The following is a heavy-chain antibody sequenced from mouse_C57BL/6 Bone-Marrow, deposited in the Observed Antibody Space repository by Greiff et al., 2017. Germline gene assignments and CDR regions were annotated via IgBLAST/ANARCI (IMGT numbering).Heavy chain of an antibody. CDR2: IYPGDGDT. Sequence: VQLLQSGPDLVKPGASVKLSCKASGFAFSSSWMNWVKQRPGKGLEWIGRIYPGDGDTNYNGKFKGKVTLTTDKSARTAYMQHSSLTSEDAAVNFCAIWLRQAMDYWGQGTSVTVSS. J-gene: IGHJ4*01. CDR3: AIWLRQAMDY. CDR1: GFAFSSSW. V-gene: IGHV1-82*01. D-gene: IGHD2-2*01.